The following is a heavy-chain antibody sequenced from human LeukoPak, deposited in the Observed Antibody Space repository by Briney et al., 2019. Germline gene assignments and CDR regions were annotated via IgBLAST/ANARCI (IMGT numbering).Heavy chain of an antibody. J-gene: IGHJ4*02. CDR1: GGSINSHY. Sequence: PSETLSLTYTVAGGSINSHYWSWIRQPPGKGLEWIGYVFYPGSTNYNPSLKSRVTMSLDTSRDQFSLRLTSVTAADTAIYYCASRPADSTWYGVFDYWSQGTLVTVSS. D-gene: IGHD6-13*01. V-gene: IGHV4-59*11. CDR3: ASRPADSTWYGVFDY. CDR2: VFYPGST.